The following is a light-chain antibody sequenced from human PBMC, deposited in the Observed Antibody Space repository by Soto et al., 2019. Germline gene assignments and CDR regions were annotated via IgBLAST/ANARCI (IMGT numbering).Light chain of an antibody. CDR2: KAS. J-gene: IGKJ1*01. CDR1: QSISSW. CDR3: EQYNTMAT. V-gene: IGKV1-5*03. Sequence: DIQMPQSPSTLSASVGDRVTITCRASQSISSWLAWYQQRPGKAPKLLIYKASSLESGVPSRFSGSGSGTEFTLTISSLQPDDFSTYYCEQYNTMATFGQGTKVEIK.